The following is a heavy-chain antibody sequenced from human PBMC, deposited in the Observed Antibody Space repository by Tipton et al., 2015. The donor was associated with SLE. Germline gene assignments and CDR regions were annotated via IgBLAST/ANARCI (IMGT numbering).Heavy chain of an antibody. V-gene: IGHV4-4*02. CDR1: GGSFSSSNW. J-gene: IGHJ3*01. CDR2: IYHSGSS. CDR3: ARGGDSSRLRDAFAV. D-gene: IGHD6-13*01. Sequence: TLSLTCAVYGGSFSSSNWWSWVRQPPGKGLEWIGEIYHSGSSNYNPSLKSRVTISVDTSKNQFSLKLSSVTAADTAVYYCARGGDSSRLRDAFAVWGQGTMVTVSS.